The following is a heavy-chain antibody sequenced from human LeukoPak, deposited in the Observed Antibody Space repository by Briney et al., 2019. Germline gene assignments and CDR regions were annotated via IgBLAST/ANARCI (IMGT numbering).Heavy chain of an antibody. J-gene: IGHJ4*02. CDR2: INPSGGST. CDR1: GYTFTSYY. Sequence: ASVKVSCKASGYTFTSYYMHWVRQAPGQGLEWMGIINPSGGSTSYAQKFQGRVTMTRDTSTSTVYMELSSLRSEDTAVYYCAREGSDYYDSSGYAPGPFDYWGQGTLVTVPS. CDR3: AREGSDYYDSSGYAPGPFDY. V-gene: IGHV1-46*01. D-gene: IGHD3-22*01.